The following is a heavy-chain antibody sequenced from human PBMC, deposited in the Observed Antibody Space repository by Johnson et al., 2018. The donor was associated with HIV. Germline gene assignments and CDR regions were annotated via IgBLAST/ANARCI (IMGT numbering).Heavy chain of an antibody. CDR3: LIRDAFDI. J-gene: IGHJ3*02. CDR2: ISYDGSNE. CDR1: GFTFRSYG. Sequence: QVQLVESGGGVVQPGRSLRLSCAVSGFTFRSYGVHWVRQAPGKGLEWVAVISYDGSNEYYADSVKGRFTISRDNSKNTLYLQMNSLRAEDTAVYYCLIRDAFDIWGQGTMVTVSS. V-gene: IGHV3-30*03. D-gene: IGHD2-8*01.